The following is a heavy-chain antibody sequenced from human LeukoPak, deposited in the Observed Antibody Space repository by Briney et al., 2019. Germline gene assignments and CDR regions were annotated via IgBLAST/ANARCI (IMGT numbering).Heavy chain of an antibody. CDR1: GYTLTELS. CDR3: ATDSSGSDSPFDY. D-gene: IGHD3-10*01. Sequence: GASVKVSCKVSGYTLTELSMHWVRQAPGKGLEWMGGFDPEYGETIYAQKFQGRVTMTEDTSTDTAYMELSSLRSEDTAVYYCATDSSGSDSPFDYWGQGTLVSVSS. V-gene: IGHV1-24*01. CDR2: FDPEYGET. J-gene: IGHJ4*02.